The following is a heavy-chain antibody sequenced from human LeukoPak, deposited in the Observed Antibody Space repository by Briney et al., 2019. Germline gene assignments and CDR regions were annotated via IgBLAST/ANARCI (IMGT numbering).Heavy chain of an antibody. Sequence: SETLSLTCTVSGGSISSYYWSWIRQPPGKGLEWIGYIYYSGSTYYNPSLKSRVTISVDTSKNQFSLKLSSVTAADTAVYYCARVAVYGAFDIWGQGTMVTVSS. CDR3: ARVAVYGAFDI. CDR2: IYYSGST. J-gene: IGHJ3*02. D-gene: IGHD2-8*01. CDR1: GGSISSYY. V-gene: IGHV4-59*12.